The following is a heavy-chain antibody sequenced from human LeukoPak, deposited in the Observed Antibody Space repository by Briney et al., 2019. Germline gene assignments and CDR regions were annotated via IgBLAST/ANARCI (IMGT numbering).Heavy chain of an antibody. CDR1: GFIFSNGW. CDR3: TTDDAAAADLYYFDY. D-gene: IGHD6-13*01. CDR2: IKSKTDGGTT. V-gene: IGHV3-15*01. J-gene: IGHJ4*02. Sequence: GGSLRLSWAASGFIFSNGWMSWVRQAPGKGLEWVGRIKSKTDGGTTDYAGPVKGRFTISRDNSKNTLYLQMNSLKTEDTAVYYCTTDDAAAADLYYFDYWGQGTLVTVSS.